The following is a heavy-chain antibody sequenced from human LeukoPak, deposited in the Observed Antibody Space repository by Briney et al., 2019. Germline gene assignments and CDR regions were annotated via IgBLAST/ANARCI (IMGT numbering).Heavy chain of an antibody. D-gene: IGHD6-6*01. CDR3: ARGFEYSTSSRLGYYYFYMDV. Sequence: PSETLSLTCTVSGGSISSYYWSWIRQPPGKGLEWIGYIYYSGSTNYNPSLRSRLTVSVDTSKNQFSLNLRFVTAADTAVFYCARGFEYSTSSRLGYYYFYMDVWGIGTTVTVSS. V-gene: IGHV4-59*08. CDR1: GGSISSYY. J-gene: IGHJ6*03. CDR2: IYYSGST.